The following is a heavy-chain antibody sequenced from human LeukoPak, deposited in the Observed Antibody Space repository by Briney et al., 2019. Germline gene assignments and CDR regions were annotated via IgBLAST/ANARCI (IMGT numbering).Heavy chain of an antibody. V-gene: IGHV1-2*02. CDR1: GYTFTGYY. J-gene: IGHJ4*02. CDR3: ARVRHSSGWYGGAGY. D-gene: IGHD6-19*01. CDR2: INPNSGGT. Sequence: GASVKVSCKASGYTFTGYYMHWVRQAPGQGLEWMGWINPNSGGTNYAQKFQGRVTITRDTSISTAYMELNRLRSDDTAVYYCARVRHSSGWYGGAGYWGQGTLVTVSS.